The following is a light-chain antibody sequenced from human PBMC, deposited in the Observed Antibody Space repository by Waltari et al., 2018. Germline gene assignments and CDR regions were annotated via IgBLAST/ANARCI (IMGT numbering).Light chain of an antibody. CDR2: VNNDGSH. Sequence: QLVLTQSSSASASLGASVKLTCTLSSGHSNYAIAWHQQQPEKGPRFLMKVNNDGSHNKGDGIPDRFSGSSSGAERYLTISSLQSEDEADYYCQTWGTGIWVFGGGTKLTVL. V-gene: IGLV4-69*01. CDR1: SGHSNYA. J-gene: IGLJ3*02. CDR3: QTWGTGIWV.